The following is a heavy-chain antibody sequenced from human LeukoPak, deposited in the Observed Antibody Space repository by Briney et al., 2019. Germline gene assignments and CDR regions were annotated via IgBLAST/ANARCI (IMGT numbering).Heavy chain of an antibody. J-gene: IGHJ4*02. D-gene: IGHD3-22*01. CDR1: GFTFSGYY. Sequence: GGSLILSCAASGFTFSGYYMSWIRQAPGKGLEWVSYISTSGRYTNYTDSVKGRFTISRDNAKNSLFLQMNSLRAEDTAVYYCARVASITMICDFWGQGTLVTVSS. V-gene: IGHV3-11*06. CDR3: ARVASITMICDF. CDR2: ISTSGRYT.